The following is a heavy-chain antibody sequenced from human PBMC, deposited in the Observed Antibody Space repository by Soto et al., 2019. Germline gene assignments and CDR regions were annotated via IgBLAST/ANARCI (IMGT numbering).Heavy chain of an antibody. CDR3: ARDHLILPAHDFFYGVDV. CDR1: GFTFSMYS. CDR2: IPQDGVDG. D-gene: IGHD2-21*02. V-gene: IGHV3-7*03. J-gene: IGHJ6*02. Sequence: GGSLRLSCEVSGFTFSMYSMSWVRQSPGKGLEWVAKIPQDGVDGHYADSVKGRFTISRDNGKNSLYLQLNNLRAEDTAVYYCARDHLILPAHDFFYGVDVWGQGTTVTVSS.